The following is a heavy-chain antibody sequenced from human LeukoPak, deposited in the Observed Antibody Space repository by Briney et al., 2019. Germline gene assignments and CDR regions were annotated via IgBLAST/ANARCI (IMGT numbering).Heavy chain of an antibody. CDR1: DDSMYIHY. J-gene: IGHJ3*01. CDR3: ARTRVGDYNDCTWEGV. D-gene: IGHD4-17*01. CDR2: IHYSGDT. V-gene: IGHV4-59*11. Sequence: PSETLSLTCTVSDDSMYIHYWSWIRQPPGKGLEWIGYIHYSGDTNYNPSLKSRVTISAGRSRNQFSLTLTSMTAADTAVYYCARTRVGDYNDCTWEGVWGQGTMVTVSA.